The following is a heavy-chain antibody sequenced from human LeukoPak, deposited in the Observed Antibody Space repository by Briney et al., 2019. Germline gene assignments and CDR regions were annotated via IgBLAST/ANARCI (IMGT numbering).Heavy chain of an antibody. CDR2: IYSGGST. CDR1: GFTVSSNY. CDR3: ARGRGLDYYDSSGYPFDY. Sequence: GGSLRLSCAASGFTVSSNYMSWVRQAPGKGLEWVSVIYSGGSTYYADSVKGRFTISRDNAKNSLYLQMNSLRAEDTAVYYCARGRGLDYYDSSGYPFDYWGQGTLVTVSS. D-gene: IGHD3-22*01. V-gene: IGHV3-53*01. J-gene: IGHJ4*02.